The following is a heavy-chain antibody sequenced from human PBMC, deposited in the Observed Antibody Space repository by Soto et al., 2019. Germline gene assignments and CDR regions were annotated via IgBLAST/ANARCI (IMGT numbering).Heavy chain of an antibody. CDR3: AREGGGVVGDGMDV. D-gene: IGHD1-26*01. CDR1: GYTFTSYD. Sequence: QVQLVQSGAEVKKPGASVKVSCKASGYTFTSYDINWVRQATGQGLEWMGWMNPNSGNTGYAQKFQGRVTMTRNTSISTAYRELSSLSSEHTAVYYCAREGGGVVGDGMDVWGQGTTVTVSS. CDR2: MNPNSGNT. V-gene: IGHV1-8*01. J-gene: IGHJ6*02.